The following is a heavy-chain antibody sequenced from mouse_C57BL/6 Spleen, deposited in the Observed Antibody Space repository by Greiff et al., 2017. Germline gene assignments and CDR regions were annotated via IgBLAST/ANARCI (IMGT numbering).Heavy chain of an antibody. J-gene: IGHJ2*01. CDR2: IDPSDSYT. CDR1: GYTFTSYW. D-gene: IGHD2-5*01. V-gene: IGHV1-50*01. CDR3: ARRGYYSNYRVYYFDY. Sequence: QVQLKQPGAELVKPGASVKLSCKASGYTFTSYWMQWVKQRPGQGLEWIGEIDPSDSYTNYNQKFKGKATLTVDTSSSTAYMQLSSLTSEDSAVYYCARRGYYSNYRVYYFDYWGQGTTLTVSS.